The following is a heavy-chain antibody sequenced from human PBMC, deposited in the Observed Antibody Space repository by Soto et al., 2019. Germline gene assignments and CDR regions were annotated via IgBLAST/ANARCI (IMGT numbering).Heavy chain of an antibody. Sequence: QVQLQQWGAGPLRPLETLSLTCGVSGGSFSGYYWAWIRQSPGKGLEWIGEINDRGSINYNPSLKSRVSISVDTSKNQYSLNLRSVTAADTAVYYCARESHDILTGPPWVWYFDHWGRGTLVTVSS. D-gene: IGHD3-9*01. CDR1: GGSFSGYY. CDR3: ARESHDILTGPPWVWYFDH. V-gene: IGHV4-34*01. J-gene: IGHJ2*01. CDR2: INDRGSI.